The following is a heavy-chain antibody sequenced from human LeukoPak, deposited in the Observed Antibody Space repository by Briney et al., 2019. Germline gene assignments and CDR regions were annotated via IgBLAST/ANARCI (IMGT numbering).Heavy chain of an antibody. CDR3: ARALGAAAGT. CDR2: IYSGGST. J-gene: IGHJ5*02. CDR1: GFTFANYA. D-gene: IGHD6-13*01. V-gene: IGHV3-53*01. Sequence: PGGSLRLSCAASGFTFANYAMSWVRQSPGKGLEWVSVIYSGGSTYYADSVKGLFTISRDNSKNTLYLQMTSLRAEDTAVYHCARALGAAAGTWGQGTLVTVSS.